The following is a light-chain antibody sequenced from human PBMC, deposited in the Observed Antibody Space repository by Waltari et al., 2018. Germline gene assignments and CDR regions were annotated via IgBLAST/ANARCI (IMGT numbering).Light chain of an antibody. CDR3: YSTDSTGNHVV. CDR2: DDN. Sequence: PPSVSVSPGQTARITCSGDALPKKYAFWYQQKSGQAPVLIIYDDNKRTSGIPERFSGSSSGTMATLTISGDQVEDEADYYCYSTDSTGNHVVFGGGTKLTVL. J-gene: IGLJ2*01. CDR1: ALPKKY. V-gene: IGLV3-10*01.